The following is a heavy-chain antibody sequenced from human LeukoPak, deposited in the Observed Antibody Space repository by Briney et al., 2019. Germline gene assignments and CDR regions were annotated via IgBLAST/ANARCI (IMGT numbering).Heavy chain of an antibody. D-gene: IGHD3-22*01. CDR2: INPSGAST. CDR1: GYTFTSYG. Sequence: GASVKVSCKASGYTFTSYGISWVRQAPGQGLEWMGIINPSGASTNYAQKFQGRVTMTRDTSTSTVYMELSSLRSEDTAVYYCARGAWPVAYYDSSGYLHYFDYWGQGTLVTVSS. CDR3: ARGAWPVAYYDSSGYLHYFDY. V-gene: IGHV1-46*01. J-gene: IGHJ4*02.